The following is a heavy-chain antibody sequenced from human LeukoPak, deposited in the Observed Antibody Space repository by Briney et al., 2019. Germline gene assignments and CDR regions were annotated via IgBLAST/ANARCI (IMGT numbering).Heavy chain of an antibody. J-gene: IGHJ4*02. CDR2: IIPIFGTA. CDR3: ARVLDGLSPFDY. V-gene: IGHV1-69*13. D-gene: IGHD3/OR15-3a*01. Sequence: SVKVSCEASGYTFTNYGISWVRQAPGQGLEWMGGIIPIFGTANYAQKFQGRVTITADESTSTAYMELSSLRSEDTAVYYCARVLDGLSPFDYWGQGTLVTVSS. CDR1: GYTFTNYG.